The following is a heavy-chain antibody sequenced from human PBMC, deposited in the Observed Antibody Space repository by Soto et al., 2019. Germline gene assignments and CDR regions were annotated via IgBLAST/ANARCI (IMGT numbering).Heavy chain of an antibody. Sequence: SETLSLTCTVSGGSINSYYWSWIRQSQGKGLEWIAYIYYNGNTNYKPSIMSRVTLSVDTSKNQFSLNLTSVTAADTAVYYCSGSYCSSTSCYSGYSPWFDPWGQGTLVTVSS. CDR1: GGSINSYY. CDR3: SGSYCSSTSCYSGYSPWFDP. J-gene: IGHJ5*02. V-gene: IGHV4-59*08. D-gene: IGHD2-2*01. CDR2: IYYNGNT.